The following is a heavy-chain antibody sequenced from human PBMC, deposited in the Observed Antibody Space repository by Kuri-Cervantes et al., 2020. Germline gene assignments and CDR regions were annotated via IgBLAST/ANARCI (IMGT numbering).Heavy chain of an antibody. CDR2: ISGSSSTI. D-gene: IGHD1-26*01. V-gene: IGHV3-48*01. CDR3: AKSNGWEFDYYYYGMDV. CDR1: GFTFSSYS. J-gene: IGHJ6*02. Sequence: GGSLRLSCAASGFTFSSYSMNWVRQAPGKGLEWVSYISGSSSTIYYADSVKGRFTISRDNSKNTVYLQMNSLRPEDTAVYFCAKSNGWEFDYYYYGMDVWGQGTTVTVSS.